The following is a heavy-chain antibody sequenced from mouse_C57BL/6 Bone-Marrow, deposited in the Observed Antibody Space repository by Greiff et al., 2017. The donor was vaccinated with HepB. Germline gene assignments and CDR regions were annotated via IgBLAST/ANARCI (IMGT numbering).Heavy chain of an antibody. CDR2: IYYSGTI. D-gene: IGHD1-1*01. J-gene: IGHJ1*03. Sequence: EVKLMESGPGLVKPSQTVFLTCTVTGISITTGNYRWSWIRQFPGNKLEWIGYIYYSGTITYNPSLTSRTTITRDTPKNQFFLEMNSLTAEDTATYYCAREGRAYGSSYFDVWGTGTTVTVSS. V-gene: IGHV3-5*01. CDR3: AREGRAYGSSYFDV. CDR1: GISITTGNYR.